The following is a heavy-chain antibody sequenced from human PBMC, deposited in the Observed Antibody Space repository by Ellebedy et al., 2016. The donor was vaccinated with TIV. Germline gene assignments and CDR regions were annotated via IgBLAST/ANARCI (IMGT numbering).Heavy chain of an antibody. D-gene: IGHD3-22*01. Sequence: AASVKVSCKASGYTFTSYAMHWVRQAPGQRLEGMGWSNAGNGNTKYSQKFQGRVTITRDTSTDTAYLELSSLRSEDTAVYYCATDVGYYYDTSGFYAPFDFWGQGTLVIVSS. CDR2: SNAGNGNT. V-gene: IGHV1-3*01. CDR1: GYTFTSYA. CDR3: ATDVGYYYDTSGFYAPFDF. J-gene: IGHJ4*02.